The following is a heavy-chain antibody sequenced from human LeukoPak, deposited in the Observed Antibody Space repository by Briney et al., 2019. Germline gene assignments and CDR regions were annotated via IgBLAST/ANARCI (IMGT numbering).Heavy chain of an antibody. CDR2: ISGSGGST. D-gene: IGHD2-2*01. J-gene: IGHJ4*02. V-gene: IGHV3-23*01. CDR3: AKVYCSSTSCTGLLLDY. CDR1: GFTFSSYA. Sequence: HTGGSLRLSCAASGFTFSSYAMSWVRQAPGKGLEWVSAISGSGGSTYYADSVKGRFTISRDNSKNTLYLQMNSLRAEDTAVYYCAKVYCSSTSCTGLLLDYWGQGTLVTVSS.